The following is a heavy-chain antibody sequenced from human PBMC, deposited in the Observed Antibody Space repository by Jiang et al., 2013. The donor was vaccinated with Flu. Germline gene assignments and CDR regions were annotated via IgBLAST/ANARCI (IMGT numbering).Heavy chain of an antibody. D-gene: IGHD6-19*01. CDR1: GFTFSSYA. CDR2: ISYDGSNK. CDR3: ARWDTSSGWYPSYYGMDV. V-gene: IGHV3-30*04. J-gene: IGHJ6*02. Sequence: VQLLESGGGVVQPGRSLRLSCAASGFTFSSYAMHWVRQAPGKGLEWVAVISYDGSNKYYADSVKGRFTISRDNSKNTLYLQMNSLRAEDTAVYYCARWDTSSGWYPSYYGMDVWGQ.